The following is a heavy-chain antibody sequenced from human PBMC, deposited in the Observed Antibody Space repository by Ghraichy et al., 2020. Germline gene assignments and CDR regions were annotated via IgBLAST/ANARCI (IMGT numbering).Heavy chain of an antibody. D-gene: IGHD6-25*01. CDR1: GFTLSYSW. CDR3: ARDPFNAALDY. J-gene: IGHJ4*02. V-gene: IGHV3-7*03. CDR2: VNPDESNK. Sequence: GGSLRLSCVGSGFTLSYSWISWVRHVPGKGLEWVANVNPDESNKYYVDSVSGRFTISRDNAKNSVYLQMHNLRAEDTAVYYCARDPFNAALDYWGQGAQVIVSS.